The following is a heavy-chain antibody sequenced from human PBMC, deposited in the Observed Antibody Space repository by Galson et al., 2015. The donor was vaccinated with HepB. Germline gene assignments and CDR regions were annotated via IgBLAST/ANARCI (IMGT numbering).Heavy chain of an antibody. CDR2: IYSGGST. J-gene: IGHJ3*02. CDR1: GFTVSSNY. V-gene: IGHV3-53*01. Sequence: SLRLSCAASGFTVSSNYMSWVRQAPGKGLEWVSVIYSGGSTYYADSVKGRFTISRDNSKNTLYLQMNSLRAEDTAVYYCATNYYDSSGYYDDDAFDIWGQGTMVTVSS. CDR3: ATNYYDSSGYYDDDAFDI. D-gene: IGHD3-22*01.